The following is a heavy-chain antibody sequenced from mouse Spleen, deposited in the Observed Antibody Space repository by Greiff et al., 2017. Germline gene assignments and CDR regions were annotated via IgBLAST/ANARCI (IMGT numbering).Heavy chain of an antibody. D-gene: IGHD1-1*01. CDR3: ARKPLYYGSSYWYFDV. J-gene: IGHJ1*01. V-gene: IGHV5-17*01. Sequence: EVMLVESGGGLVKPGGSLKLSCAASGFTFSDYGMHWVRQAPEKGLEWVAYISSGSSTIYYADTVKGRFTISRDNAKNTLFLQMTSLRSEDTAMYYCARKPLYYGSSYWYFDVWGAGTTVTVSS. CDR1: GFTFSDYG. CDR2: ISSGSSTI.